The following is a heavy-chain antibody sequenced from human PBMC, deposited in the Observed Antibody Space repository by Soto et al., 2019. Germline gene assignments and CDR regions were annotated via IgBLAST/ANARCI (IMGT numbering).Heavy chain of an antibody. J-gene: IGHJ5*02. CDR2: ISSSGSTI. D-gene: IGHD3-3*01. CDR3: ARSGITIFGAPQWFAP. V-gene: IGHV3-11*01. CDR1: GFTFSDYY. Sequence: GGSLRLSCAASGFTFSDYYMSWIRQAPGKGLEWVSYISSSGSTIYYADSVKGRFTISRDNAKNSLYLQMNSLRAEDTAVYYCARSGITIFGAPQWFAPWGQGTLVTVSX.